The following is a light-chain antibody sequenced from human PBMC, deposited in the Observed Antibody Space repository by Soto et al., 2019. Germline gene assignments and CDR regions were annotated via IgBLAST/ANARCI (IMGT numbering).Light chain of an antibody. CDR1: QSVSSY. Sequence: DIVLTQSPATLSLSPGERATLSCRASQSVSSYLAWYQHKPGQAPRLLISGASTRATGIPDRFSGSGSGTDFTLSISRLEPEDFAVYYCQHSAASPWTFGQGTKVDIK. V-gene: IGKV3-20*01. J-gene: IGKJ1*01. CDR2: GAS. CDR3: QHSAASPWT.